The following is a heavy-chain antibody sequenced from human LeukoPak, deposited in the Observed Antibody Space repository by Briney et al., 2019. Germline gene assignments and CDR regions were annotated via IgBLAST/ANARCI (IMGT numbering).Heavy chain of an antibody. CDR1: GFTFTYIA. Sequence: PGGSLRLSCDASGFTFTYIAMNWVRQAPGKGLEWVSSMSTVAGATYYADSVKGRFTISRDNSKNTLYLQMNSLRAEDTAVYYCAKRPFDFWSGEDYWGQGTLVTVSS. CDR2: MSTVAGAT. D-gene: IGHD3-3*01. J-gene: IGHJ4*02. CDR3: AKRPFDFWSGEDY. V-gene: IGHV3-23*01.